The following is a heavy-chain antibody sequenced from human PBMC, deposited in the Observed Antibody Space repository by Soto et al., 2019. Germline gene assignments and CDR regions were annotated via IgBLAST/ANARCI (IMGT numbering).Heavy chain of an antibody. Sequence: QVQLQESGPGLVKPSETLSLTCTVSGGSVSSGSYYWSWIRQPPGKGLEWIGYIYYSGSTNYNPSLKSRVTISVDTSKNQFSLKLSSVTAADTAVYYCARFQIVLVPAAPYYYYYGMDVWGQGTTVTVSS. V-gene: IGHV4-61*01. CDR3: ARFQIVLVPAAPYYYYYGMDV. CDR1: GGSVSSGSYY. D-gene: IGHD2-2*01. J-gene: IGHJ6*02. CDR2: IYYSGST.